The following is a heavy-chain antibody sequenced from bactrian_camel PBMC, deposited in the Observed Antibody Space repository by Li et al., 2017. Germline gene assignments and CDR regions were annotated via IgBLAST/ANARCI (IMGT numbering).Heavy chain of an antibody. Sequence: HVQLVESGGGSVEAGGSLTLSCDASAYPYSGSCMGWYRQSPGKQREGIASIDSAGSTSYADSVKGRFTISQDKAKNTLYLQMNSLQPEDTAVYSCAAVSCPRGVVVAAYDQYEHWGQGTQVTVS. CDR1: AYPYSGSC. CDR3: AAVSCPRGVVVAAYDQYEH. J-gene: IGHJ4*01. D-gene: IGHD7*01. CDR2: IDSAGST. V-gene: IGHV3S53*01.